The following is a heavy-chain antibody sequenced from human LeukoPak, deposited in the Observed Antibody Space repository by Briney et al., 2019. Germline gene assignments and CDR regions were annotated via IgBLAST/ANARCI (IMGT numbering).Heavy chain of an antibody. D-gene: IGHD3-22*01. CDR3: AREDYYDSSGYLDY. CDR2: IYDSGNT. J-gene: IGHJ4*02. Sequence: SETLSLTCTVSGGSISSYYWSWIRQPPGKGLEWIGYIYDSGNTNYNPSLKSRVTISVDTSKNQFSLKLFSVTAADTAVYYCAREDYYDSSGYLDYWGQGTLVTVSS. CDR1: GGSISSYY. V-gene: IGHV4-59*12.